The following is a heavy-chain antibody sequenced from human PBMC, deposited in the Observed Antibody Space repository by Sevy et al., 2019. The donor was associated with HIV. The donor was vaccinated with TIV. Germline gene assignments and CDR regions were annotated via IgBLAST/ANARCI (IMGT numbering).Heavy chain of an antibody. CDR1: GFTFSSYG. CDR2: ISYDGSNK. V-gene: IGHV3-30*18. Sequence: GESLKISCAASGFTFSSYGMHWVRQAPGKGLEWVAVISYDGSNKYYADSVKGRFTISRDNSKNTLYLQMNSLRAEDTAVYYCAKDLGPGNDYWGQGTLVTVSS. CDR3: AKDLGPGNDY. J-gene: IGHJ4*02.